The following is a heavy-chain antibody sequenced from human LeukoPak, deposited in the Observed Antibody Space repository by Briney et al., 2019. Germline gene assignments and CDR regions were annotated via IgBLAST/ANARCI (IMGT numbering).Heavy chain of an antibody. J-gene: IGHJ4*02. CDR3: ARGPFRSIMITFGGVIDAYFDY. CDR2: IYSGGST. D-gene: IGHD3-16*02. V-gene: IGHV3-66*01. Sequence: PGGSLRLSCAASGFTVSSNYMSWVRQAPGKGLEWVSVIYSGGSTYYADSVKGRFTISRDNSKNTLYLQMNSLRAEDTAVYYCARGPFRSIMITFGGVIDAYFDYWGQGTLVTVSS. CDR1: GFTVSSNY.